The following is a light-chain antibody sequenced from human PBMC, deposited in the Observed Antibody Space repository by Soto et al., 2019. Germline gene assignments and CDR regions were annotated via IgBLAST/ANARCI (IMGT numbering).Light chain of an antibody. CDR2: DVS. CDR3: SSYTSSSTYV. Sequence: QSVLTQPASVSGSPGQSITISCTGTSSDVGGYNYVSWYQQHPGKAPKLMIYDVSNRPSGVSNRFSGSKSGNTASLTISGLQAVDEADYYCSSYTSSSTYVFGTGPKVTVL. CDR1: SSDVGGYNY. V-gene: IGLV2-14*01. J-gene: IGLJ1*01.